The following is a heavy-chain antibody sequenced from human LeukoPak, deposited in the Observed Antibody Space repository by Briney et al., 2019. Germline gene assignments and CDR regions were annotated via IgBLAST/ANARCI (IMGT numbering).Heavy chain of an antibody. Sequence: SETLSLTCAVYGGSFSGYYWSWIRQPPGKGLEWIGEINHSGSTNYNPSLKSRVTISVDTSKNQFSLKLSSVTAADTAVYYCARDPDTAMVKVPDAFDIWGQGTMVTVSS. CDR1: GGSFSGYY. V-gene: IGHV4-34*01. CDR2: INHSGST. D-gene: IGHD5-18*01. J-gene: IGHJ3*02. CDR3: ARDPDTAMVKVPDAFDI.